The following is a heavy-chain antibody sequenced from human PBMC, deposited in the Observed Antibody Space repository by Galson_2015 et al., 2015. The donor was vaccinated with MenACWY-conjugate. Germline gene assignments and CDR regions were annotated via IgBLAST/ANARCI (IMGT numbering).Heavy chain of an antibody. D-gene: IGHD6-19*01. Sequence: SLRLSCAASGFTFSSYGMHWVRQAPGKGLEWVAFIRYDGSNKYYADSVKGRFTISRDNSKNTLYLQMNSLRAEDTAVYYCAKLLYSGWHPPFDYWGQGTLVTVSS. J-gene: IGHJ4*02. V-gene: IGHV3-30*02. CDR3: AKLLYSGWHPPFDY. CDR2: IRYDGSNK. CDR1: GFTFSSYG.